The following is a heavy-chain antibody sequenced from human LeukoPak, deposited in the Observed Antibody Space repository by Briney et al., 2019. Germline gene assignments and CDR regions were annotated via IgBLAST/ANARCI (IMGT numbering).Heavy chain of an antibody. V-gene: IGHV1-69*06. Sequence: SVTVSCKASGGTFSSYAISWVRQAPGQGLEWMGGIIPIFGTANYAQKFQGRVTITADKSTSTAYMELSSLRSEDTAVYYCACNQQLRENYFDYWGQGTLVTVSS. CDR1: GGTFSSYA. D-gene: IGHD2-2*01. CDR3: ACNQQLRENYFDY. J-gene: IGHJ4*02. CDR2: IIPIFGTA.